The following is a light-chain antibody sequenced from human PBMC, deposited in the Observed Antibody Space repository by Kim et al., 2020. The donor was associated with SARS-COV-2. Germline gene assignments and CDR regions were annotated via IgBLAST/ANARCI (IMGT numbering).Light chain of an antibody. J-gene: IGLJ2*01. CDR2: GKN. Sequence: LGQTVSITGQGDSLRSYYASWYQQKPGQAPVLVIYGKNNRPSGIPDRFSGSSSGNTASLTITGAQAEDEADYYCNSRDSSGNHVVFGGGTQLTVL. V-gene: IGLV3-19*01. CDR3: NSRDSSGNHVV. CDR1: SLRSYY.